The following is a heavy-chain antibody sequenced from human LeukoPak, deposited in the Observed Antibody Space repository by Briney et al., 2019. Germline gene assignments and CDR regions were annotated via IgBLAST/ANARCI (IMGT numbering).Heavy chain of an antibody. Sequence: KPSETLSLTCDVHGGSFRGYYWSWIRQPPGKGLEWIGYIYYSGSTNYNPSLKSRVTISVDTSKNQFSLKLNSVTAADTAVYYCARTTEDCSSTSCYQYWFDPWGQGTLVTVSS. CDR3: ARTTEDCSSTSCYQYWFDP. D-gene: IGHD2-2*01. V-gene: IGHV4-59*01. J-gene: IGHJ5*02. CDR2: IYYSGST. CDR1: GGSFRGYY.